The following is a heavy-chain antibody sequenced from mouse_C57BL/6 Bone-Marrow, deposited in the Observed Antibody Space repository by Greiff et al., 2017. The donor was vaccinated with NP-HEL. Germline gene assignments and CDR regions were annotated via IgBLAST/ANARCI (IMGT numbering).Heavy chain of an antibody. Sequence: EVQLQQSGPELVKPGASVKISCKASGYTFTDYYMNWVKQSHGKSLEWIGDINPNNGGTSYNQKFKGKATLTVDKSSSTAYMELRSLTSEDSAVYYCARGGYYAMDYWGQGTSGTVSS. J-gene: IGHJ4*01. V-gene: IGHV1-26*01. D-gene: IGHD1-1*02. CDR1: GYTFTDYY. CDR2: INPNNGGT. CDR3: ARGGYYAMDY.